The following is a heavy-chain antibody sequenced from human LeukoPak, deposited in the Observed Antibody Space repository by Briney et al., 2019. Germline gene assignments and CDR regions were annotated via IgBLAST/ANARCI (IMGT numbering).Heavy chain of an antibody. CDR3: AKYPRVARLLFEP. Sequence: ASVKVSCKSSLYTFTDYYFHWVRQSPGQGLEWRGIIDPSRDTSTSAENYQDRVTMTIDMSTSTVYMEIHSLRTEDTADYFCAKYPRVARLLFEPWGQGTLVTVST. V-gene: IGHV1-46*01. CDR1: LYTFTDYY. D-gene: IGHD2-21*01. J-gene: IGHJ5*02. CDR2: IDPSRDTS.